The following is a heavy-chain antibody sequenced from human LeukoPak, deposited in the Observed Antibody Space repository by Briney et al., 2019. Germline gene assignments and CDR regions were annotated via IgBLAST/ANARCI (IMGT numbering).Heavy chain of an antibody. V-gene: IGHV4-39*01. CDR2: IYYSGST. CDR3: ARHGYEWGLDI. D-gene: IGHD1-26*01. CDR1: GGSISRSSYY. Sequence: SETLSLTCTVSGGSISRSSYYWGWIRQPPGTGLEWIGSIYYSGSTYYNPSLKSRVTISVGTSKNQFSLRLSSVTAADTAVYYCARHGYEWGLDIWGQGTMVTVSS. J-gene: IGHJ3*02.